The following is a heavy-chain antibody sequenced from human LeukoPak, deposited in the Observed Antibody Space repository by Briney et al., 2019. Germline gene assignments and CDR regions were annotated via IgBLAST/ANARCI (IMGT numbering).Heavy chain of an antibody. CDR1: GGSIKNYY. Sequence: MPSETLSLTCTVSGGSIKNYYWSWIRQAAGKGLEWTGRMHTTGSSNYNPSLKSRVTMSVDTSKNQFSLKLSSVTAADTAVYYCARDGGSGWYDYWGQGILVTVSS. J-gene: IGHJ4*02. V-gene: IGHV4-4*07. CDR2: MHTTGSS. D-gene: IGHD6-19*01. CDR3: ARDGGSGWYDY.